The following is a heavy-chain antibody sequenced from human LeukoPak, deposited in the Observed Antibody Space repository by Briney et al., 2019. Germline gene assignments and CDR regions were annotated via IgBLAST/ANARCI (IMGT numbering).Heavy chain of an antibody. CDR3: AGRITMVRGVIDY. CDR1: GFTFSSYG. D-gene: IGHD3-10*01. V-gene: IGHV3-30*03. J-gene: IGHJ4*02. Sequence: GGSLRLSCAASGFTFSSYGMHWVRQAPGKRLEWVAVISYDGSNKYYADSVKGRFTISRDNSKNTLYLQMNSLRAEDTAVYYCAGRITMVRGVIDYWGQGTLVTVSS. CDR2: ISYDGSNK.